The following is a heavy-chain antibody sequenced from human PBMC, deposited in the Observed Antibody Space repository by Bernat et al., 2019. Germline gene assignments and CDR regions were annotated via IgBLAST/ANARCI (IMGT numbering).Heavy chain of an antibody. CDR3: ARSGIAAAGKNYYYYYMDV. CDR2: IYYSGST. V-gene: IGHV4-59*01. J-gene: IGHJ6*03. Sequence: QVQLQESGPGLVKPSETLSLTCTVSGGSISSYYWSWIRQPPGKGLEWIGYIYYSGSTNYNPSLKSRVTISVDTSKNQFSLKLSSVTAAATAVYYCARSGIAAAGKNYYYYYMDVWGKGTTVTVSS. CDR1: GGSISSYY. D-gene: IGHD6-13*01.